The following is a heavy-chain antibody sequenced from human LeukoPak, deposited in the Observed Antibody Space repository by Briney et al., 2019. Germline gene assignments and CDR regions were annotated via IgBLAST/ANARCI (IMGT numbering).Heavy chain of an antibody. CDR3: ARVVPAATPDAFDI. D-gene: IGHD2-2*01. J-gene: IGHJ3*02. Sequence: GESRNISCKGSGYSFTSYWIGWVGQAPGKGLEWGANIKQDGSEKSYVNSVKGRFTISRDNDKNSLYLQMNSLRAEDTAVYYCARVVPAATPDAFDIWGQGTMVTVSS. V-gene: IGHV3-7*01. CDR2: IKQDGSEK. CDR1: GYSFTSYW.